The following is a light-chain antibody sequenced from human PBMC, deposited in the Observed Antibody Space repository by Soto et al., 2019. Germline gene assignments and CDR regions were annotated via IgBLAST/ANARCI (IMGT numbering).Light chain of an antibody. V-gene: IGKV3-15*01. CDR1: QSVDTY. J-gene: IGKJ1*01. CDR2: GAS. Sequence: EILMTQSPDTLSVSLGERATLSCRATQSVDTYLAWYQQRPGQSPRLLIYGASTRATDVPGRFSGSGSGTEFTLTITSLQSEDFAVYYCQQYNDWPRTFGQGTKVEIK. CDR3: QQYNDWPRT.